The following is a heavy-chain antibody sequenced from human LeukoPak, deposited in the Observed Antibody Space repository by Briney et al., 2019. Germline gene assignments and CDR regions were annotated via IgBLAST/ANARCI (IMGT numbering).Heavy chain of an antibody. V-gene: IGHV3-66*01. CDR1: GFTVSSNY. Sequence: PGGSLRLSCAASGFTVSSNYMSWVRQAPGKGLEGVSIMYSGGRTHFADSVKGRFTISRDESKNALYLQMNSLRAEDTAVYYCARDIAPTADYGMDVWGQGTTVTVSS. J-gene: IGHJ6*02. D-gene: IGHD6-13*01. CDR3: ARDIAPTADYGMDV. CDR2: MYSGGRT.